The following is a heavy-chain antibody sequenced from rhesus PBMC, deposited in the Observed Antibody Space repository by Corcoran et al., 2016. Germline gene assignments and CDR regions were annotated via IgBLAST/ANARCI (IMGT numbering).Heavy chain of an antibody. Sequence: QLQLQESGPGLVKPSETLSLTCAVSGYSISSGYGWSWISQPPGKGLEWIGYISYSGRPSYNPSLKSRVTISRDTSKNQFSLKLSSVTAADTAVYYCARDTLYYYSGSPIDYWGQGVLVTVSS. CDR2: ISYSGRP. CDR1: GYSISSGYG. CDR3: ARDTLYYYSGSPIDY. D-gene: IGHD3-16*01. V-gene: IGHV4-122*02. J-gene: IGHJ4*01.